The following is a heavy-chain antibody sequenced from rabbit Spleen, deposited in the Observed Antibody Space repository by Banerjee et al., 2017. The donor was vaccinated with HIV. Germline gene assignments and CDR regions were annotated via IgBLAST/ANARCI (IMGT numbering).Heavy chain of an antibody. Sequence: QSLEESGGDLVKPGASLTLTCTASGFSFSSSDYMCWVRQAPGKGLEWIACINSDTGKNVYATWAKGRFTISRTSSTTVTLQMTSLTVADTASYFCARDLPGVIGWNFGFWGPGTLVTVS. CDR1: GFSFSSSDY. V-gene: IGHV1S40*01. CDR3: ARDLPGVIGWNFGF. J-gene: IGHJ3*01. D-gene: IGHD3-1*01. CDR2: INSDTGKN.